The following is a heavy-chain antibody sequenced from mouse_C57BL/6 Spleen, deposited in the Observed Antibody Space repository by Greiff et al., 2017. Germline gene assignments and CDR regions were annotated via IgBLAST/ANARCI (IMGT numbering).Heavy chain of an antibody. D-gene: IGHD3-3*01. J-gene: IGHJ1*03. CDR2: ISDGGSYT. V-gene: IGHV5-4*03. CDR3: ASRERWYFDV. Sequence: EVNVVESGGGLVKPGGSLKLSCAASGFTFSSYAMSWVRQTPEKRLEWVATISDGGSYTYYPDNVKGRFTISRDNAKNNLYLQMSHLKSEDTAMYYCASRERWYFDVWGTGTTVTVSS. CDR1: GFTFSSYA.